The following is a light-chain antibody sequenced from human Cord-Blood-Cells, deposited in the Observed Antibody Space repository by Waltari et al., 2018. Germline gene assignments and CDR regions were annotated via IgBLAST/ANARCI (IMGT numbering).Light chain of an antibody. CDR1: SSDVGGYNY. CDR2: DVS. J-gene: IGLJ3*02. CDR3: CSYAGSYTWV. Sequence: QSALTQPRSVSGSPGQSVTISCTGTSSDVGGYNYVSWYHHHPGKAPNLMIYDVSKRPSGVPDRFSGSKSGNTASLTISGLQAEDEADYYCCSYAGSYTWVFGGGTKLTVL. V-gene: IGLV2-11*01.